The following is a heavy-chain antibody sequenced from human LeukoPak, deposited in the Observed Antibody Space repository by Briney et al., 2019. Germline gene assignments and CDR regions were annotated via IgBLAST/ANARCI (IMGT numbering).Heavy chain of an antibody. CDR2: IIPIFGTA. CDR1: GGTFSSYA. Sequence: ASVKVSCKASGGTFSSYAISWVRQAPGRGLEWMGGIIPIFGTANYAQKFQGRVTITTDESTSTAYMELSSLRSEDTAVYYCARAADYYDSSGYSHFDYWGQGTLVTVSS. J-gene: IGHJ4*02. CDR3: ARAADYYDSSGYSHFDY. D-gene: IGHD3-22*01. V-gene: IGHV1-69*05.